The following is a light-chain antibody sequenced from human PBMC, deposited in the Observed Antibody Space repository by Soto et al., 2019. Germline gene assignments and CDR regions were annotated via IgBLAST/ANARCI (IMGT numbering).Light chain of an antibody. CDR1: SSDVGGYNY. J-gene: IGLJ3*02. Sequence: QSALTQPRSVSGPPGQSVTISCTGTSSDVGGYNYVSWYQQHPGKAPKLMIYDVSKRPSGVPDRFSGSKSGNTASLTISGLQAEDEADYYCCSYAGSYTWVFGGGTKLTVL. V-gene: IGLV2-11*01. CDR2: DVS. CDR3: CSYAGSYTWV.